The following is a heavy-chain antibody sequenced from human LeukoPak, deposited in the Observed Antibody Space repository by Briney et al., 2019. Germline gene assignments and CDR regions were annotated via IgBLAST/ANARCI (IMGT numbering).Heavy chain of an antibody. CDR1: GGTFSSYA. J-gene: IGHJ4*02. Sequence: ASVKVSCKASGGTFSSYAISWVRQAPGQGLEWMGGIIPIFGTANYAQKFQGRVTITTDESTSTAYMELSSLRSEDTAVYYCARATGGYSYTCFDYWGQGTLVTVSS. V-gene: IGHV1-69*05. CDR2: IIPIFGTA. D-gene: IGHD5-18*01. CDR3: ARATGGYSYTCFDY.